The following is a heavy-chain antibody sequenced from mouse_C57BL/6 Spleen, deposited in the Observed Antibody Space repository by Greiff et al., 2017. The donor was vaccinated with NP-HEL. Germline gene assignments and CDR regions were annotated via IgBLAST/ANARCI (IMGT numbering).Heavy chain of an antibody. CDR1: GYTFTSYW. CDR2: IDPSDSYT. Sequence: QVQLQQSGAELVKPGASVKLSCKASGYTFTSYWMQWVKQRPGQGLEWIGEIDPSDSYTNYNQKFKGKATLTVDTSSSTAYMQLSSLTSEDAAVYYCARSLRGRFAYWGQGTLVTVSA. CDR3: ARSLRGRFAY. V-gene: IGHV1-50*01. J-gene: IGHJ3*01. D-gene: IGHD1-1*01.